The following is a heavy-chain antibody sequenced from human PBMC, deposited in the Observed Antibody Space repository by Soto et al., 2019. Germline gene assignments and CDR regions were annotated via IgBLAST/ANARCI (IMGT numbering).Heavy chain of an antibody. Sequence: PGGSLRLSCAASGFTFSDYYMSWVRQAPGKGLEWVSYISGSSSYRNYAESVRGRFTISRDNAKNSLYLLMSSLRAEDTAVYYCARVAHSSSWYELDFWGQGALVTVSS. J-gene: IGHJ4*02. V-gene: IGHV3-11*06. CDR2: ISGSSSYR. CDR1: GFTFSDYY. D-gene: IGHD6-13*01. CDR3: ARVAHSSSWYELDF.